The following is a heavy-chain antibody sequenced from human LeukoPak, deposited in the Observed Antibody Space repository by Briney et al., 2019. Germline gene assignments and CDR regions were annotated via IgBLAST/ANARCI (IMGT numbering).Heavy chain of an antibody. D-gene: IGHD4-23*01. V-gene: IGHV3-21*01. CDR1: GFTFSSYT. J-gene: IGHJ6*03. Sequence: PGGSLRLSCAASGFTFSSYTMNWVRQAPGKGPEWVSSITSSSSYIYYADSVKGRFTISRDNARNSLYLQMNSLRAEDTALYYCARDGDTVLTRGYYYYMDVWDKGTTVTVSS. CDR3: ARDGDTVLTRGYYYYMDV. CDR2: ITSSSSYI.